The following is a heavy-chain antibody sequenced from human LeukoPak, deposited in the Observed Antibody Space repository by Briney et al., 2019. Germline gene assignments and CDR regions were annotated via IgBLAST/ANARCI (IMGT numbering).Heavy chain of an antibody. CDR2: IRGGGGVS. J-gene: IGHJ3*02. V-gene: IGHV3-23*01. CDR1: GFTFDNYA. CDR3: AKCSANYYNDAFDI. D-gene: IGHD3-10*02. Sequence: PGGSLRLSCAASGFTFDNYAMNWVRQAPGKGLEWVAVIRGGGGVSFYPDSVKGRFTISRDNSKNTLYLQMNSLRAEDTAMYYCAKCSANYYNDAFDIWGRGTMVTVSS.